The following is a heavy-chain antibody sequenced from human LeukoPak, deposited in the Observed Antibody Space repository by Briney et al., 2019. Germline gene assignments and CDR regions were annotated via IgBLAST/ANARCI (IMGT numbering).Heavy chain of an antibody. CDR1: GGSISSSNW. CDR2: IYHSGST. V-gene: IGHV4-4*02. Sequence: PSGTLSLTCAVPGGSISSSNWWSWVRQPPGKGLEWIGEIYHSGSTNYNPSLKSRVTISVDKSKNQFSLKLSSVTAADTAVYYCARRAPRYFDLSPFDYWGQGTLVTVSS. CDR3: ARRAPRYFDLSPFDY. J-gene: IGHJ4*02. D-gene: IGHD3-9*01.